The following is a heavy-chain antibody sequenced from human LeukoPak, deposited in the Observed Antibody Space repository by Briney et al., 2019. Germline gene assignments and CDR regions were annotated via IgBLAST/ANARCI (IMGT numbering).Heavy chain of an antibody. CDR2: INHSGST. CDR1: GGAFSGYY. CDR3: ARDTADP. Sequence: PSETLSLTCAVYGGAFSGYYWGWIRQPPGKGLEWIGEINHSGSTNYNPSLKSRVTISVDTSKNQFSLKLSSVTAADTAVYYCARDTADPWGQGTLVTVSS. D-gene: IGHD2-21*02. J-gene: IGHJ5*02. V-gene: IGHV4-34*01.